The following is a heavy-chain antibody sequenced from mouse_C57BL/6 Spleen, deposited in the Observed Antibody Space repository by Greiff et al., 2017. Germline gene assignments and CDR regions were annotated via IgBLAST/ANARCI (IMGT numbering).Heavy chain of an antibody. CDR2: ISSGGDYI. CDR3: TRDSAYYSPSCFAY. CDR1: GFTFSSYA. D-gene: IGHD2-12*01. J-gene: IGHJ3*01. V-gene: IGHV5-9-1*02. Sequence: EVKLVESGEGLVKPGGSLKLSCAASGFTFSSYAMSWVRQTPEKRLEWVAYISSGGDYIYYADTVKGRFTISRDNARNTLYLQMSSLKSEDTAMYYCTRDSAYYSPSCFAYWGQGTLVTVSA.